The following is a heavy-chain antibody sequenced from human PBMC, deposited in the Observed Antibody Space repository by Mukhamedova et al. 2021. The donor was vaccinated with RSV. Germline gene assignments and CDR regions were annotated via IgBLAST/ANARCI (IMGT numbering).Heavy chain of an antibody. D-gene: IGHD4-17*01. CDR2: IYPGDSDT. Sequence: GKGLEWMGIIYPGDSDTRYSPSFQGQVTISADKSISTAYLQWSSLKASDTAMYYCARHGDYIPVQHWRQGTLVTVSS. J-gene: IGHJ1*01. CDR3: ARHGDYIPVQH. V-gene: IGHV5-51*01.